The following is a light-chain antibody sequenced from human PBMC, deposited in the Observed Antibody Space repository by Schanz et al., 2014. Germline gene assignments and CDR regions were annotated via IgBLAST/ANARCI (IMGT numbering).Light chain of an antibody. CDR2: GNN. CDR3: SSYAGSNNFWDWV. CDR1: SSNIGARYD. J-gene: IGLJ1*01. V-gene: IGLV1-40*01. Sequence: QSVLTQPPSMSGAPGQRVTISCTGSSSNIGARYDVHWYQQLPGTAPKLLIYGNNNRPSGVPDRFSGSWSGPSASLAITGLQAEDEADYYCSSYAGSNNFWDWVFGTGTKLTVL.